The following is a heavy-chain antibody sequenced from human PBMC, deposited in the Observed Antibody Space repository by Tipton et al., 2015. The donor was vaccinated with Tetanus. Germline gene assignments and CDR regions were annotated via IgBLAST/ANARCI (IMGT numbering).Heavy chain of an antibody. Sequence: TLSLTCTVSGGSLSSSYWTWIRQTPGQGLEWMGYIYSSGSTSYNPSLRSRITMSIDTSGNQFSLSLTSVTAADTAVYYCARLGSSSWVEHWGQGTLVTVSS. CDR1: GGSLSSSY. V-gene: IGHV4-4*08. CDR3: ARLGSSSWVEH. D-gene: IGHD6-13*01. J-gene: IGHJ1*01. CDR2: IYSSGST.